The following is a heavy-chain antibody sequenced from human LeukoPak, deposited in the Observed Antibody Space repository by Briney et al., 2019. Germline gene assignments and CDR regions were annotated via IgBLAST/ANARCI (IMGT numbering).Heavy chain of an antibody. V-gene: IGHV3-33*06. D-gene: IGHD3-22*01. CDR1: GFTFSSYG. Sequence: PGRSLRLSCAASGFTFSSYGMHWVRQAPGKGLEWVAVIWYDGSNKYYADSVKGRFTISRDNSKNTLYLQMNSLRAEDTAVYYCAKDKLRDYDSSGSLDYWGQGTLVTVSS. CDR3: AKDKLRDYDSSGSLDY. CDR2: IWYDGSNK. J-gene: IGHJ4*02.